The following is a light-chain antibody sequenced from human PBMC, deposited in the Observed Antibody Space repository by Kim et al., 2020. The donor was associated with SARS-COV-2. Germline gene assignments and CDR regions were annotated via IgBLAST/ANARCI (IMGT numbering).Light chain of an antibody. Sequence: DIQMTQSPSSLSASVGDRVAITCRARQSISSYLNWYQQKPGKAPKLLIYAASSLQSGVPSRFSGSGSGTDFTLTIPSLQPDDFATYYCQQSDSVPPTFGQGTKVDIK. CDR3: QQSDSVPPT. J-gene: IGKJ1*01. V-gene: IGKV1-39*01. CDR1: QSISSY. CDR2: AAS.